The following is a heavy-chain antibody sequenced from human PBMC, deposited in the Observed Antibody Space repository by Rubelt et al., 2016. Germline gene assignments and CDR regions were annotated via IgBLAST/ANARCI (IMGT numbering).Heavy chain of an antibody. V-gene: IGHV3-74*01. CDR2: INSDGSST. CDR3: AREMAGSWDV. D-gene: IGHD6-19*01. CDR1: GFTFSSYW. J-gene: IGHJ6*02. Sequence: VQLVESGGGLVQPGGSLRLSCAASGFTFSSYWMHWVRQAPGKGLVWVSRINSDGSSTNYADSVRGRFTISRDNAKNSLFLQMNSLRAEDTAVYYCAREMAGSWDVWGQGTTVTVSS.